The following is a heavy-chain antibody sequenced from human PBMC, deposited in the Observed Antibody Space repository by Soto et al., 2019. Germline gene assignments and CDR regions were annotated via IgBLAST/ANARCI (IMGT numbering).Heavy chain of an antibody. CDR2: VYNSGNT. CDR1: GGSMTGYF. V-gene: IGHV4-4*07. Sequence: SSETLSLTCTVSGGSMTGYFWTWIRQSAGKGLEWIGHVYNSGNTDYNPSLASRITMAVDTSKREFSLKVKSVTAADTAVYYCARTHWVSGTEYWGQGTLVTVSS. CDR3: ARTHWVSGTEY. J-gene: IGHJ4*02. D-gene: IGHD6-19*01.